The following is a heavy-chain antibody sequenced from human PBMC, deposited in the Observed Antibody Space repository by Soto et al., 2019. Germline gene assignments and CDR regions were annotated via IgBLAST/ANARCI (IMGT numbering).Heavy chain of an antibody. CDR3: ARQPDFRSCYYAFDI. CDR2: ISAYNGNT. J-gene: IGHJ3*02. CDR1: GSTFPSHG. Sequence: APVNVSPQASGSTFPSHGISWVPQAPGQGLEWMGWISAYNGNTNYAQKLQGRVTMTPDTSTSTAYMELRSLRSDDTAVYYFARQPDFRSCYYAFDIWGQGTMGTVS. V-gene: IGHV1-18*01. D-gene: IGHD3-3*01.